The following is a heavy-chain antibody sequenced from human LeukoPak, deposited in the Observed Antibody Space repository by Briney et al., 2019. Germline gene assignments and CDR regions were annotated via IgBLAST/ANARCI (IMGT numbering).Heavy chain of an antibody. CDR2: INHSGST. CDR3: ARGGYSCSPPYYYYGMDV. J-gene: IGHJ6*02. D-gene: IGHD5-18*01. CDR1: GGSFSGYY. V-gene: IGHV4-34*01. Sequence: PSETLSLTCAVYGGSFSGYYWSWIRQPPGKGLEWIGEINHSGSTNYNPSLKSRVTISVDTSKNQFSLKLSSVTAADTAVYYCARGGYSCSPPYYYYGMDVWGQGTTVTVSS.